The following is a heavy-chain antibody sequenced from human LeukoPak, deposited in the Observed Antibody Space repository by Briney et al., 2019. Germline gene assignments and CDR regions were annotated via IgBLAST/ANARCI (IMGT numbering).Heavy chain of an antibody. CDR3: ARDGSGWYWVHHGFDY. CDR2: IWFDGSNK. V-gene: IGHV3-33*01. J-gene: IGHJ4*02. Sequence: GGSLRLSCAASGFTFSSYGMHWVRQGPGTGREWVAVIWFDGSNKYYADSVKGRFTISRDNSKNTLYLQMNSLRAEDTAVYYCARDGSGWYWVHHGFDYWGQGTLVTVSS. CDR1: GFTFSSYG. D-gene: IGHD6-19*01.